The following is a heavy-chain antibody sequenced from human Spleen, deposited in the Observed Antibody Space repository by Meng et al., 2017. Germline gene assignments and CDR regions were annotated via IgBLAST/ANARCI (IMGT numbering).Heavy chain of an antibody. D-gene: IGHD6-13*01. CDR1: EFTFSSYA. V-gene: IGHV3-30*01. J-gene: IGHJ4*02. CDR2: ISYDGSNK. Sequence: GESLKISCAASEFTFSSYAMTWVRQAPGKGLEWVAVISYDGSNKYYADSVKGRFTISRDNSKNTLYLQMNSLRAEDTAVYYCARDRGAAGTRLDYWGQGTLVTVSS. CDR3: ARDRGAAGTRLDY.